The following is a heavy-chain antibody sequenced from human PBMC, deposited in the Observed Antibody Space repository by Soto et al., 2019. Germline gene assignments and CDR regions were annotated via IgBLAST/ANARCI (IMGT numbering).Heavy chain of an antibody. D-gene: IGHD3-16*02. CDR2: INHSGST. Sequence: ETLSLTCAVYGGSFSGYYWSWIRQPPGKGLEWIGEINHSGSTNYNPSLKSRVTISVDTSKNQFSLKLSSVTAADTAVYYCARGKLSDYVWGSYRYHFDYWGQGTVVTVSS. V-gene: IGHV4-34*01. CDR1: GGSFSGYY. CDR3: ARGKLSDYVWGSYRYHFDY. J-gene: IGHJ4*02.